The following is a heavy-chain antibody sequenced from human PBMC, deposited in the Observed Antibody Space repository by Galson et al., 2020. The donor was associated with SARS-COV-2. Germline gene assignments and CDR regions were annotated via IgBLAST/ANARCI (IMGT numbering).Heavy chain of an antibody. D-gene: IGHD5-18*01. CDR1: GFTFSSYA. V-gene: IGHV3-30*04. J-gene: IGHJ4*02. CDR3: ARVPIQLWFTYYFDY. CDR2: ISYDGSNK. Sequence: GESLKISCAASGFTFSSYAMHWVRQAPGKGLEWVAVISYDGSNKYYADSVKGRFTISRDNSKNTLYLQMNSLRAEDTAVYYCARVPIQLWFTYYFDYWGQGTLVTVSS.